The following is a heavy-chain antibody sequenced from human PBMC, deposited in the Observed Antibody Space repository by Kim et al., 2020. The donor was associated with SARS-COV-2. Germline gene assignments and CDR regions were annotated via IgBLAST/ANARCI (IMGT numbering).Heavy chain of an antibody. D-gene: IGHD6-19*01. Sequence: YTTYSPSFQGHITISADKSISTAYLQWSSLKASDTAMYYCATHSGWYVDYWGQGTLVTVSS. J-gene: IGHJ4*02. V-gene: IGHV5-10-1*01. CDR2: YT. CDR3: ATHSGWYVDY.